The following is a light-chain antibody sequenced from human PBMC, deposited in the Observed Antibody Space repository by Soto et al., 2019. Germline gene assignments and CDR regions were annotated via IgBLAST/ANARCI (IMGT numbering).Light chain of an antibody. Sequence: QSVLTQPASVSESPGQSLSISCTGASSDFGQYNLVSWYQQHPGKAPKLMISVVNKRPSGVSHRFSGSRSGNTASLTISGLQPDDYADYYCCSSANGDDFFAPGTQLTVL. CDR3: CSSANGDDF. CDR2: VVN. CDR1: SSDFGQYNL. V-gene: IGLV2-23*02. J-gene: IGLJ1*01.